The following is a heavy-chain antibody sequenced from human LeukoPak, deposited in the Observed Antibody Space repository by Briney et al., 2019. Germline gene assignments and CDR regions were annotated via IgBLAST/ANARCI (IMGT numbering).Heavy chain of an antibody. Sequence: PSETLSLTCAVSGGSISSGSYSWSWIRQPPGKGLEWIGYIYPRGSTYYNPSLKSRVILSLDKSANQFSLNLSSLTAAHTAVYYCARFSPRAMGNYLDFWGQGTLVTVSS. CDR3: ARFSPRAMGNYLDF. CDR2: IYPRGST. D-gene: IGHD7-27*01. V-gene: IGHV4-30-2*01. CDR1: GGSISSGSYS. J-gene: IGHJ4*02.